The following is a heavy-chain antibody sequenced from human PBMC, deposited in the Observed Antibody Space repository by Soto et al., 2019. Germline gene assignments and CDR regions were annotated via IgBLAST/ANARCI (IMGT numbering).Heavy chain of an antibody. J-gene: IGHJ5*02. CDR1: GFLFDIFG. Sequence: PAGSPRLACASSGFLFDIFGMSWVRPTPGKGLEWISSISGSGFKKYYADSVKGRFTISRDNSKSTVYLELNNLSAEDTAVYHCAKNQGVELVPLATVDWFDPWGQGSVVTVSS. D-gene: IGHD1-26*01. CDR3: AKNQGVELVPLATVDWFDP. CDR2: ISGSGFKK. V-gene: IGHV3-23*01.